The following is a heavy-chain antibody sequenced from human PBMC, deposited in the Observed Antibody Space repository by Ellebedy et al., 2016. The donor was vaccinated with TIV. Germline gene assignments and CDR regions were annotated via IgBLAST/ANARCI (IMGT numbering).Heavy chain of an antibody. V-gene: IGHV4-30-2*01. CDR3: ATATGGWMAPHAFDI. J-gene: IGHJ3*02. Sequence: MPSETLSLTCAVSSGPISSGGYSWSWLRQPPGKGLEWIGDIFHTVNTYYNSSLKSRVTMSVDTSRNQFSLKLNSVTAADTAMYFCATATGGWMAPHAFDIWGQGTLVTVSS. D-gene: IGHD2-8*02. CDR1: SGPISSGGYS. CDR2: IFHTVNT.